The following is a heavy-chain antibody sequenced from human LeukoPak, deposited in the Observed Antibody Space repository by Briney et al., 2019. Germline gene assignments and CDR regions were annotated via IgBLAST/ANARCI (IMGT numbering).Heavy chain of an antibody. CDR2: ISANGGTT. J-gene: IGHJ4*02. CDR3: AKDQIVGPDYFDY. V-gene: IGHV3-23*01. D-gene: IGHD1-26*01. CDR1: GFTFSSYD. Sequence: GSLRLSCAASGFTFSSYDMTWVRQPPGKGLEWVSTISANGGTTYYADSVKGRFTISRDNSKNALYLQMNSLRAEDTAVYYCAKDQIVGPDYFDYWGQGTLVTVSS.